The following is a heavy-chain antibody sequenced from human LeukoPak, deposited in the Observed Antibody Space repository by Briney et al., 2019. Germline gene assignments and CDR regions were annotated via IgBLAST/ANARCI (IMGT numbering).Heavy chain of an antibody. CDR2: IDNSGGST. V-gene: IGHV3-23*01. Sequence: PSETLSLTCAVYGGSFSGYYWSWVRQAPGKGLDWISTIDNSGGSTHYADSVKGRFAISRDNSKNTLYLLMNSLRAEDTAVYYCAKDVGGPHFDSWGQGTLVTVSS. CDR1: GGSFSGYY. J-gene: IGHJ4*02. D-gene: IGHD6-25*01. CDR3: AKDVGGPHFDS.